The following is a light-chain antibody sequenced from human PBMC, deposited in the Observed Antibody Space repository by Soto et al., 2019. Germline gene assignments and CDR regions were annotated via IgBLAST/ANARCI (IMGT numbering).Light chain of an antibody. J-gene: IGKJ1*01. CDR2: AAS. CDR3: KQSYNTLWT. Sequence: DIQMTQSPSSLSASVGDRVTITCRASQSISRYLNWYQQKPGKAPKLLIYAASSLQSWVPSRFSGSGSGTDFTLTISSLQPEDFATHFCKQSYNTLWTFGQGTKVDIK. CDR1: QSISRY. V-gene: IGKV1-39*01.